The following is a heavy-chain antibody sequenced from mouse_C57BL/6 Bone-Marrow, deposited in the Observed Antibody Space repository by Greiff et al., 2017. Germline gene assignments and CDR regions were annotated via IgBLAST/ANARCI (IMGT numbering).Heavy chain of an antibody. J-gene: IGHJ2*01. D-gene: IGHD2-1*01. CDR3: ARDQGIYYGNFYFDY. CDR2: ISDGGSYT. CDR1: GFTFSSYA. V-gene: IGHV5-4*01. Sequence: DVHLVESGGGLVKPGGSLKLSCAASGFTFSSYAMSWVRQTPEKRLVWVATISDGGSYTYYPDNVKGRFTISRDNAKNNLYLQMSHLKSEDTAMYYCARDQGIYYGNFYFDYWGQGTTLTVSS.